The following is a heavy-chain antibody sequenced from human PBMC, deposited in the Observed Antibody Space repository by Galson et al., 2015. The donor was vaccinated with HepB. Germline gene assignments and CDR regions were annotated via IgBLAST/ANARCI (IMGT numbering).Heavy chain of an antibody. CDR2: IKQDGSEK. Sequence: SLRLSCAASGFTFGTYWMNWVRQAPGKGLEWVASIKQDGSEKDYVDSVKGRFTISRDNAKNSLYLQMNSLRAEDTAVYYCARWSAPRDYWGQGTLVTVSS. J-gene: IGHJ4*02. V-gene: IGHV3-7*01. D-gene: IGHD1-26*01. CDR1: GFTFGTYW. CDR3: ARWSAPRDY.